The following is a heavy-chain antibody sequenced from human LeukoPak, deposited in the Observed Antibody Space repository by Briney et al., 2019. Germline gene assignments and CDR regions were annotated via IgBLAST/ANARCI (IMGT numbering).Heavy chain of an antibody. CDR3: ARGLYRIAVAGPLYYFDY. Sequence: GGSLRLSCAASGFTFSSYWMSWVRQAPGKGLEWVANIKQDGSEKYYVDSVKGRFTISRDNAKSSLYLQMNSLRAEDTAVYYCARGLYRIAVAGPLYYFDYWGQGTLVTVSS. D-gene: IGHD6-19*01. J-gene: IGHJ4*02. CDR1: GFTFSSYW. CDR2: IKQDGSEK. V-gene: IGHV3-7*01.